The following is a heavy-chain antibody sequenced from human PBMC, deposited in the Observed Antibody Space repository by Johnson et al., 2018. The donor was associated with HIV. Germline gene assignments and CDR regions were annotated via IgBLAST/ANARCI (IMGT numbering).Heavy chain of an antibody. CDR2: IYSGGST. V-gene: IGHV3-53*01. Sequence: VQLVESGGGLIQPGESLRLSCAASGFTVSSNYMSWVRQAPGKGLEWVSVIYSGGSTKYADSVRGRFTISRDKSKNSLYLQMNSLRAEDTALYYCARGRRYGDYFADAFDIWGQGTMVTVSS. CDR3: ARGRRYGDYFADAFDI. D-gene: IGHD4-17*01. J-gene: IGHJ3*02. CDR1: GFTVSSNY.